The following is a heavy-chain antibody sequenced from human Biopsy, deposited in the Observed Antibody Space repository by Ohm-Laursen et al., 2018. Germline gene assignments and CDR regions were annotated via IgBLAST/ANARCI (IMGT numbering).Heavy chain of an antibody. CDR2: VYYNGNT. V-gene: IGHV4-59*08. Sequence: PSQTLSLTCSVTYGSISGHFWSWIRQAPGKGLEWIGYVYYNGNTNYSPSLKSRATISLDTSKDRFSLKLTSVTAADTAVYYCARTPGKAVAGRFLDLWGRGTLVTVSS. CDR1: YGSISGHF. D-gene: IGHD6-19*01. CDR3: ARTPGKAVAGRFLDL. J-gene: IGHJ2*01.